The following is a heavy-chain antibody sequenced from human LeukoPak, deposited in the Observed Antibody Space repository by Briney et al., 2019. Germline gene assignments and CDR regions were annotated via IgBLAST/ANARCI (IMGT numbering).Heavy chain of an antibody. CDR2: ISSSGSTI. D-gene: IGHD2-15*01. CDR3: ARDSPASSGEVDY. CDR1: GFTFSDYY. V-gene: IGHV3-11*01. Sequence: GGSLRLSCAASGFTFSDYYMSWIRQAPGKGLEWVSYISSSGSTIYYADSVKGRFTISRDNAKSSLYLQMNSLRAEDTAVYYCARDSPASSGEVDYWGQGTLVTVSS. J-gene: IGHJ4*02.